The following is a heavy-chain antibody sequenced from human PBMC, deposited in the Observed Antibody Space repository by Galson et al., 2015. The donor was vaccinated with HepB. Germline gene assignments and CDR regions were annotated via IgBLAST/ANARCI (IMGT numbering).Heavy chain of an antibody. Sequence: SVPVSFPASGYSLTNYHFHWVRQAPGQGPEWMGKIFAGGDNTRFAERFQGRVTLTRDSSTSTIYMEVSSLRSDDTAVYYCARETPDTYYFASWGQGTLVTVSS. CDR2: IFAGGDNT. D-gene: IGHD2-15*01. J-gene: IGHJ4*02. V-gene: IGHV1-46*01. CDR1: GYSLTNYH. CDR3: ARETPDTYYFAS.